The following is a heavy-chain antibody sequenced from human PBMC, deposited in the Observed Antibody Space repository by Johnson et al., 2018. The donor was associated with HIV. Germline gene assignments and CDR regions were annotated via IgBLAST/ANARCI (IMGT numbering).Heavy chain of an antibody. Sequence: VQLVESGGGVVQPGRSLRLSCAASGFSFSNYAMHWVRQAPGKGLEWVAVISFDGSNKYYADSVKGRFTISRDNSKNPLYLQMNSLRAEDTAVYYCAKHWGVRANGYQENDAFDIWGQGTMVTVSS. CDR2: ISFDGSNK. D-gene: IGHD3-16*01. CDR3: AKHWGVRANGYQENDAFDI. CDR1: GFSFSNYA. J-gene: IGHJ3*02. V-gene: IGHV3-30-3*02.